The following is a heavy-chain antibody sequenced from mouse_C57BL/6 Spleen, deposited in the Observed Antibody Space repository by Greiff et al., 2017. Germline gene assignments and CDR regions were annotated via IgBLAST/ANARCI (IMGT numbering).Heavy chain of an antibody. CDR2: IRNKANGYTT. D-gene: IGHD2-13*01. J-gene: IGHJ2*01. CDR3: ARYVYGDPLDY. Sequence: EVQRVESGGGLVQPGGSLSLSCAASGFTFTVYYMSWVRQPPGNALEWLGFIRNKANGYTTEYSASVKGRFAISGDNAQSILYIQMNALRAVYSATYYCARYVYGDPLDYRGQGTTLTVSS. V-gene: IGHV7-3*01. CDR1: GFTFTVYY.